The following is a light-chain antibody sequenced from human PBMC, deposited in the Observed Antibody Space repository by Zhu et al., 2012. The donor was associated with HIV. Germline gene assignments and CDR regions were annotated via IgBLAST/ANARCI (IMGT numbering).Light chain of an antibody. CDR1: QSISSSY. CDR3: HLYGTSPGT. V-gene: IGKV3-20*01. Sequence: EIVLTQSPDTLSLSPGEGATLSCRATQSISSSYLAWYQQKPGQAPRLLLYRASDRATGVPDRVSGSGSGTEFTLSISRLEPEDFAVYYCHLYGTSPGTFGGRDQGWRS. CDR2: RAS. J-gene: IGKJ4*01.